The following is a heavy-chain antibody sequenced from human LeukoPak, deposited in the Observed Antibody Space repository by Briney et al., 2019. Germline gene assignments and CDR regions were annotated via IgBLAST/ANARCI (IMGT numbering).Heavy chain of an antibody. CDR3: ARFTITMVRGVIISMYFDY. D-gene: IGHD3-10*01. J-gene: IGHJ4*02. V-gene: IGHV1-2*02. CDR2: INPNSGGT. Sequence: GASVKVSCKASGYTFTGYYMHWVRQAPGQGLEWMGWINPNSGGTNYAQKFQGRVTMTRDTSISTAYMELSRLRSDDTAVYYCARFTITMVRGVIISMYFDYWGQGTLVTVSS. CDR1: GYTFTGYY.